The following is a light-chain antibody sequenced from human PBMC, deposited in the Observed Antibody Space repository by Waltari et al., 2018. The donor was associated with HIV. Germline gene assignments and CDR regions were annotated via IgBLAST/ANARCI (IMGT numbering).Light chain of an antibody. J-gene: IGLJ3*02. CDR3: YSAADNNRWV. CDR2: RDT. V-gene: IGLV3-27*01. Sequence: SYELTQPSQVQVSPGQTARTTCYGDVLAKKHTRCFKQKPGQAPLVVIYRDTERPSGTPDRFSGSSSGTTVTLTISGAQAEDEADYYCYSAADNNRWVFGGGTKVTVL. CDR1: VLAKKH.